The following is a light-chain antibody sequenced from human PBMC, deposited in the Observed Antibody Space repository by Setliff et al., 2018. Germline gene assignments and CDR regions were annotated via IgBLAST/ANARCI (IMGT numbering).Light chain of an antibody. CDR1: GGLVGGYNY. J-gene: IGLJ1*01. V-gene: IGLV2-8*01. CDR2: EVT. CDR3: SLYSGSNNVF. Sequence: QSALTQPPSASGSPGQSVTISCTGTGGLVGGYNYVSWYQQRPGKAPKLIIYEVTKRPSGVPDRFSGSNSGNTASLTVSGLQAEDEADYYCSLYSGSNNVFFGSGTKVTVL.